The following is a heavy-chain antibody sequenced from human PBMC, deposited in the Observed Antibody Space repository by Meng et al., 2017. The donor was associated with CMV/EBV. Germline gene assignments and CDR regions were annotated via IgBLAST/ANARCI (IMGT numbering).Heavy chain of an antibody. CDR1: GYTFTSYD. J-gene: IGHJ6*02. V-gene: IGHV1-8*01. CDR2: MNPNSGNT. D-gene: IGHD6-6*01. Sequence: ASVKVSCKASGYTFTSYDINWVRQATGQGLEWMGWMNPNSGNTGYAQKFQGRVTMTRNTSISTAYMELSSLRSEDTAVYYCASSSSAGYYYYHGMDVWGQGTTVTSP. CDR3: ASSSSAGYYYYHGMDV.